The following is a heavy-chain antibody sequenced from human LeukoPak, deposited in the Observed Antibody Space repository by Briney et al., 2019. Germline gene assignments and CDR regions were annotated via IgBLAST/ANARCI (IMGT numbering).Heavy chain of an antibody. CDR1: GFTFSSYG. Sequence: GRSLRLSCAASGFTFSSYGMHWVRQAPGKGLEWVAVISYDGSNKYYADSVKGRFTISRDNAKNSLYLQMNSLRAEDTAVYYCAREPSKQHLDIWGQGTLVTVSS. CDR3: AREPSKQHLDI. V-gene: IGHV3-30*03. D-gene: IGHD6-13*01. J-gene: IGHJ4*02. CDR2: ISYDGSNK.